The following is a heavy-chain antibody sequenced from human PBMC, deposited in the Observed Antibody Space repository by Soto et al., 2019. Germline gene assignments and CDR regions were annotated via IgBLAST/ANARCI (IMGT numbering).Heavy chain of an antibody. CDR3: ARTPPAS. D-gene: IGHD2-15*01. V-gene: IGHV3-21*01. Sequence: GGSLRLSCAASGFTFSTYTMNWVRQAPGKGLEWVSSISSSGSYIYYADSVKGRFTISRDNAKNSLYLQMNSLRAEDTAMYYCARTPPASWGQGTLVTVAS. J-gene: IGHJ5*02. CDR1: GFTFSTYT. CDR2: ISSSGSYI.